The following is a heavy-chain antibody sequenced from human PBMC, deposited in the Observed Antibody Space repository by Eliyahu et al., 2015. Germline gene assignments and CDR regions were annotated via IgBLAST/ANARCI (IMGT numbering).Heavy chain of an antibody. CDR1: GXTXAXYD. Sequence: QVQLVQSGAEVKKPGASVKVSCKASGXTXAXYDFNWVRQATGXGLEWMGWMNXNSGNTGYAQKFQGRVTMTRNTSISTAYMELSSLRSEDTAVYYCARGRHDSSGYYLIDYWGQGTLVTVSS. J-gene: IGHJ4*02. CDR3: ARGRHDSSGYYLIDY. CDR2: MNXNSGNT. V-gene: IGHV1-8*01. D-gene: IGHD3-22*01.